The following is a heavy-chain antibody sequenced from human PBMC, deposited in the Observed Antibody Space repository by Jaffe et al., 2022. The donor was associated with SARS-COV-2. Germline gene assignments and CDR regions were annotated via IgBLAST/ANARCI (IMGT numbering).Heavy chain of an antibody. D-gene: IGHD4-4*01. CDR3: ARIRMTTVPWDYYYGMDV. Sequence: QVQLQESGPGLVKPSETLSLTCTVSGGSISSYYWSWIRQPPGKGLEWIGYIYYSGSTNYNPSLKSRVTISVDTSKNQFSLKLSSVTAADTAVYYCARIRMTTVPWDYYYGMDVWGQGTTVTVSS. CDR2: IYYSGST. J-gene: IGHJ6*02. CDR1: GGSISSYY. V-gene: IGHV4-59*01.